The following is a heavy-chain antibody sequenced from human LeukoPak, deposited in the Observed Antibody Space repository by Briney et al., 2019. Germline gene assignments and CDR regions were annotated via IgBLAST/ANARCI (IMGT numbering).Heavy chain of an antibody. CDR1: GYTFTGYY. Sequence: ASVKVSCKASGYTFTGYYMHWMRQATGQGLEWMGWMNPNSGNTGYAQKFQGRVTMTRNTSISTAYMELSSLRSEDTAVYYCARGEEQLGDNWFDPWGQGTLVTVSS. CDR3: ARGEEQLGDNWFDP. J-gene: IGHJ5*02. D-gene: IGHD6-13*01. CDR2: MNPNSGNT. V-gene: IGHV1-8*02.